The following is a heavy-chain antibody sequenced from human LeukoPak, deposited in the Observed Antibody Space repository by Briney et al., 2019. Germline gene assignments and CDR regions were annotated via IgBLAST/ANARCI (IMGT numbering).Heavy chain of an antibody. CDR2: ITSSSSYI. Sequence: GGSLRLSCAASGFSFNSYSMNWVRHAPGKGLELVSSITSSSSYIYYADSVKGRFTISRDNAKNSLYLQMNSLRAEDTAVYYCARVYSSSWYSGYWGQGTLVTVSS. J-gene: IGHJ4*02. D-gene: IGHD6-13*01. V-gene: IGHV3-21*01. CDR1: GFSFNSYS. CDR3: ARVYSSSWYSGY.